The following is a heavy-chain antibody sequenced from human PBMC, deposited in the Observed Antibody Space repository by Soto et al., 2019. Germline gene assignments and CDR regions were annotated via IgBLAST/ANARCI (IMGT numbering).Heavy chain of an antibody. V-gene: IGHV4-31*03. D-gene: IGHD2-15*01. CDR1: GGSISSGGYY. CDR3: ARGYCSGGSCYGGKPPSGMDV. J-gene: IGHJ6*02. CDR2: IYYSGST. Sequence: SETLSLTCTVSGGSISSGGYYWSWIRQHPGKGLEWIGYIYYSGSTYYNPSLKSRVTISVDTSKNQFSLKLSSVTAADTAVYYCARGYCSGGSCYGGKPPSGMDVWGQGTTVTVSS.